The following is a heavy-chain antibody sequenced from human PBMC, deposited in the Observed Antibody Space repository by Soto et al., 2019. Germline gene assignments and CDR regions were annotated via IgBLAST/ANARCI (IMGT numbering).Heavy chain of an antibody. CDR3: ARGSGPSGTSLYYYYYGMDV. J-gene: IGHJ6*02. Sequence: PSWTLSLTCTVSGGSISSYYWSWIRQPPGKGLEWIGYIYYSGSTNYNPSLKSRVTISVDTSKNQFSLKLSSVTAADTAVYYCARGSGPSGTSLYYYYYGMDVWGQGTTVTVSS. V-gene: IGHV4-59*01. CDR2: IYYSGST. CDR1: GGSISSYY. D-gene: IGHD3-10*01.